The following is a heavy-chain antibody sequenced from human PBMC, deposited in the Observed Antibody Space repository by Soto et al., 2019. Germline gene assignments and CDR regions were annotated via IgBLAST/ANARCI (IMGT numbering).Heavy chain of an antibody. CDR3: AEGGGGYDT. J-gene: IGHJ5*02. Sequence: QVQLVQSGAEVRKPGSSVKVSCKASGGAFSSSSINWVRQAPGQGLEWMGGIIPMFGTTNYAQKLQGRVTLTADVSTSTAYMEMTDLRSEDTAVYYCAEGGGGYDTWGQGTLVTVST. D-gene: IGHD3-22*01. CDR1: GGAFSSSS. CDR2: IIPMFGTT. V-gene: IGHV1-69*01.